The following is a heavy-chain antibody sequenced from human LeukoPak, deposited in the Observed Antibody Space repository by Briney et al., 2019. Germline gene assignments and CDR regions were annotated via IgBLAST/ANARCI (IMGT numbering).Heavy chain of an antibody. CDR2: ISAYNGNT. Sequence: ASVKVSCKASRDTFINNVISWVRQAPGQGLEWMGWISAYNGNTHYAQKLQGRVTMTTDTSTSTVYMELRSLRSDDTAVYYCARGSPPRRNYDSRGYYSYYFDYWGQGTLVTVSS. V-gene: IGHV1-18*01. CDR3: ARGSPPRRNYDSRGYYSYYFDY. D-gene: IGHD3-22*01. CDR1: RDTFINNV. J-gene: IGHJ4*02.